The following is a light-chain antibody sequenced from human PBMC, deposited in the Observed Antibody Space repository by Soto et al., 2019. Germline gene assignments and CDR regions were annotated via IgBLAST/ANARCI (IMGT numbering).Light chain of an antibody. CDR3: QQSYSTPFT. Sequence: DIQMTQSPSTLSASEGDRVTITCRASESIGNWLAWYQQKSGKAPKLLIYAASSLQSGAPSRFSGSGSGTDFTLTISSLQPEDFASYYCQQSYSTPFTFGPGTKGDL. V-gene: IGKV1-39*01. J-gene: IGKJ3*01. CDR2: AAS. CDR1: ESIGNW.